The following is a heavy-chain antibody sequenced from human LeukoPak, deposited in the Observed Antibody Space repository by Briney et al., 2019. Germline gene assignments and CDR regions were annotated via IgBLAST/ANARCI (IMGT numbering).Heavy chain of an antibody. J-gene: IGHJ3*02. CDR3: ARHRAFSSSDDAFEI. Sequence: TCSSYSMNWVRQAPGKGLEWIVDIYYSGSTYYNPSLKSRVTISVNTSKNQFSLKLTSGTATDTAVYYCARHRAFSSSDDAFEIWGQGRTVTVSS. CDR1: TCSSYS. V-gene: IGHV4-39*01. D-gene: IGHD6-13*01. CDR2: IYYSGST.